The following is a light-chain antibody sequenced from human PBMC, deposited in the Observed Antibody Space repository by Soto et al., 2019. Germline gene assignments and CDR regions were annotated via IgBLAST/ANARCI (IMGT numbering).Light chain of an antibody. CDR2: DAS. CDR3: QKRSNSLT. Sequence: EIVLTQSPATLSLSPGERATLSCRASQSVSSYLAWYQQKPGQAPRILIYDASNRATGIPARFSGSGSGTDFTITISSLEAEDFEVYYCQKRSNSLTFGGGTKVEIK. V-gene: IGKV3-11*01. CDR1: QSVSSY. J-gene: IGKJ4*01.